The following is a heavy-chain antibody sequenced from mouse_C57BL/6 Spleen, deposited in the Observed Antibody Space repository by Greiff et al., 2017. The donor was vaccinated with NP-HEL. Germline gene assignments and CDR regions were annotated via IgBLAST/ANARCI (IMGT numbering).Heavy chain of an antibody. J-gene: IGHJ4*01. CDR2: IDPSDSYT. V-gene: IGHV1-69*01. Sequence: QVQLQQPGAELVMPGASVKLSCKASGYTFTSYWMHWVKQRPGQGLEWIGEIDPSDSYTNYNQKFKGKSTLTVDKSSITAYMQLSSLTSEDSAVYYCARRIPHYYAMDYWGQGTSVTVSS. CDR1: GYTFTSYW. CDR3: ARRIPHYYAMDY. D-gene: IGHD5-1-1*01.